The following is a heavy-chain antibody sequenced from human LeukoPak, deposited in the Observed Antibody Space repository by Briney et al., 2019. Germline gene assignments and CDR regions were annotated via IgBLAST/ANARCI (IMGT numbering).Heavy chain of an antibody. J-gene: IGHJ3*02. V-gene: IGHV5-51*01. Sequence: GESLKISCKGSGYSFISHWIGWVRQVPGKGLEWMGIIYPGDSDTRYSPSFQGQVTISADKSISTAYLQWSSLKASDTAMYYCARQLYDSSGYDAFDIWGQGTMVTVSS. CDR3: ARQLYDSSGYDAFDI. CDR1: GYSFISHW. CDR2: IYPGDSDT. D-gene: IGHD3-22*01.